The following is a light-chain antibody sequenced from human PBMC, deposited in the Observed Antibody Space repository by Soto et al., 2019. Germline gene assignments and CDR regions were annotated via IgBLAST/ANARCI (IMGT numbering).Light chain of an antibody. J-gene: IGKJ3*01. Sequence: LSGSQRERVTLSGRYSQSVRINLAWYQQKPGQAPRLLIFEASTRATNMPARFSGSGSRTDFALTISRLEPEDFAMYYCQRYGRSPFTFGPGTKVDIK. CDR2: EAS. V-gene: IGKV3-20*01. CDR1: QSVRIN. CDR3: QRYGRSPFT.